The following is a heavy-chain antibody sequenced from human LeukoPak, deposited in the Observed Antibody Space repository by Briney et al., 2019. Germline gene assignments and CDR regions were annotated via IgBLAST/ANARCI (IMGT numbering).Heavy chain of an antibody. Sequence: ASVTVSCKASGYTFTGYYMHWVRQAPGQGLEWMGWINPNSGGTNYAQKFQGRVTMTRDTSISTAYMELSRLRSDDTAVYYCARDLMRGYYYMDVWGKGTTVTVSS. V-gene: IGHV1-2*02. CDR3: ARDLMRGYYYMDV. J-gene: IGHJ6*03. CDR1: GYTFTGYY. D-gene: IGHD3-16*01. CDR2: INPNSGGT.